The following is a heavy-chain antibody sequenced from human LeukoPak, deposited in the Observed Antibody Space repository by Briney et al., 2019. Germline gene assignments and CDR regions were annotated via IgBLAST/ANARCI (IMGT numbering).Heavy chain of an antibody. V-gene: IGHV3-23*01. D-gene: IGHD1-14*01. CDR2: ISGSGGNT. J-gene: IGHJ3*02. CDR3: AKPARTDAFDI. CDR1: GFTFNNYA. Sequence: AGGSLRLSCAASGFTFNNYAINWVRQAPGKGLEWVSSISGSGGNTYYADSVKGRFTISRDNSKNTLYLQMNSLRAEDTAVYYCAKPARTDAFDIWGQGTMITVSS.